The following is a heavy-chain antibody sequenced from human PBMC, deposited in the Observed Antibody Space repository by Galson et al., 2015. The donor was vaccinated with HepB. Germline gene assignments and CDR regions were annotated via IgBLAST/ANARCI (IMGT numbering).Heavy chain of an antibody. V-gene: IGHV3-53*01. J-gene: IGHJ6*02. CDR3: ARAASYGDYYYYGMDV. CDR2: IYSGGST. CDR1: GFTVSSNY. D-gene: IGHD4-17*01. Sequence: SLRLSCAASGFTVSSNYMSWVRQAPGKGLEWVSVIYSGGSTYYDASVKGRFITSRDNSKNTLYLQMNSLRAEDTAVYYCARAASYGDYYYYGMDVWGQGTTVTVSS.